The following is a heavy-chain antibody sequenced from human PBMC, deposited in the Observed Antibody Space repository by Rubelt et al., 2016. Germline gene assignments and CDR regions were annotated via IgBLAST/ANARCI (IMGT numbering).Heavy chain of an antibody. V-gene: IGHV1-46*01. CDR1: GYTFTSYY. CDR2: INPSGGST. Sequence: QVQLVQSGAEVKKPGASVKVSCKASGYTFTSYYMHWVRQAPGQGLEWMGIINPSGGSTSYAQKFQGRVTMTRDTSTSTVYMELRSLRSEETAVYYCARCRRAGGAVAGTWDYWGQGTLVTVSS. CDR3: ARCRRAGGAVAGTWDY. D-gene: IGHD6-19*01. J-gene: IGHJ4*02.